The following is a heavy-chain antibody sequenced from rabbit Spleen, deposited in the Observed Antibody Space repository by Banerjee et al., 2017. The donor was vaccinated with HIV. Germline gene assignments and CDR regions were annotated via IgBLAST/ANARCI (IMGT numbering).Heavy chain of an antibody. Sequence: QQLVESGGGLVKPGASLTLTCKASGFDFSRGYDMCWVRQAPGKGLEWIGCIDSGSSAFTYFAKWAKGRFTISKTSSTTVTLQMTSLTDADTATYFCARDLDGVIGWNFGWWGPGTLVTVS. D-gene: IGHD1-1*01. CDR2: IDSGSSAFT. CDR1: GFDFSRGYD. V-gene: IGHV1S40*01. CDR3: ARDLDGVIGWNFGW. J-gene: IGHJ4*01.